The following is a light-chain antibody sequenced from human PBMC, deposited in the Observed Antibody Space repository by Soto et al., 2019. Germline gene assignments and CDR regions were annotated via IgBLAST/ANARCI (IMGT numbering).Light chain of an antibody. CDR2: DAS. CDR1: QSVSSN. Sequence: EIVMTQSPATLSVPPGEGATLSCRASQSVSSNLAWYQLKPGQAPRLLIYDASTRATGIPARFSGSGSGTEFTLTISSLQSEDFAVYYCQQYNNWPRTFGQGTKVEIK. V-gene: IGKV3-15*01. CDR3: QQYNNWPRT. J-gene: IGKJ1*01.